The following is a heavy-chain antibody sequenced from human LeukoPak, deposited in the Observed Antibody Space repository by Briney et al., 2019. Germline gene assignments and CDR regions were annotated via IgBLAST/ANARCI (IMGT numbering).Heavy chain of an antibody. J-gene: IGHJ6*03. Sequence: GGSLRLSCAASGFTFSSYWVSWVRQAPGKGLEWVANIKQDGSEKYYVDSVKGRFTISRDNAKNSLYLQMNSLRAEDTAVYYCARVPFYYYYYYMDVWGKGTTVTVSS. CDR1: GFTFSSYW. CDR3: ARVPFYYYYYYMDV. CDR2: IKQDGSEK. V-gene: IGHV3-7*01.